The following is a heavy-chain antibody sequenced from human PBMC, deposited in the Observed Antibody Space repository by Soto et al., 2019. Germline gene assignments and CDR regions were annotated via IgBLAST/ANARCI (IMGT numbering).Heavy chain of an antibody. CDR3: ARGGDIVVVVAAYHDAFDI. V-gene: IGHV1-3*01. J-gene: IGHJ3*02. D-gene: IGHD2-15*01. CDR1: GYTFTSYA. CDR2: INAGNGNT. Sequence: ASVKVSCKASGYTFTSYAMHWVRQAPGQRLEWMGWINAGNGNTKYSQKFQGRVTITRDTSASTACMELSSLRSEDTAVYYCARGGDIVVVVAAYHDAFDICGQGTMVTVSS.